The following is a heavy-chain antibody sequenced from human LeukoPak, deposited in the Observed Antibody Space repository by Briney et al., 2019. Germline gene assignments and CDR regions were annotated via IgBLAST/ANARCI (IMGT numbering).Heavy chain of an antibody. V-gene: IGHV4-39*07. D-gene: IGHD6-13*01. CDR3: ARPVRRIAAAGFDP. CDR1: GGSISSSSYY. J-gene: IGHJ5*02. CDR2: INHSGST. Sequence: PSETLSLTCTVSGGSISSSSYYWSWIRQPPGKGLEWIGEINHSGSTNYNPSLKSRVTISVDTSKNQFSLKLSSVTAADTAVYYCARPVRRIAAAGFDPWGQGTLVTVSS.